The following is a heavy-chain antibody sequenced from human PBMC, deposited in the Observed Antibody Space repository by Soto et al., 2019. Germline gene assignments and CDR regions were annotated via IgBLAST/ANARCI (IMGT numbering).Heavy chain of an antibody. CDR3: VRLLSTGNFGRGYFDY. Sequence: QLQLQESGPGLVKPSETLSLTCTVSGGSISSSSYYWGWIRQPPGKGLEWIGSIYYDGSAYYNPSLKSRVTISVDTSKSQFSLRLTSVTAADTAVYYCVRLLSTGNFGRGYFDYWGQGTLVTVSS. J-gene: IGHJ4*02. V-gene: IGHV4-39*01. CDR1: GGSISSSSYY. D-gene: IGHD1-1*01. CDR2: IYYDGSA.